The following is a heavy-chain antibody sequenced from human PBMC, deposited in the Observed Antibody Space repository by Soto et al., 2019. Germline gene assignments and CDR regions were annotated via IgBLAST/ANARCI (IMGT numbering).Heavy chain of an antibody. CDR2: IYHSGST. CDR3: ARDRVDTAMVPGNFYYYGMDV. V-gene: IGHV4-38-2*02. CDR1: GYSISSGYY. Sequence: SETLSLTCAVSGYSISSGYYWGWIRQPPGKGLEWIGSIYHSGSTYYNPSLKSRVTISVDTSKNQLSLKLSSVTAADTAVYYCARDRVDTAMVPGNFYYYGMDVWGQGTTVTVSS. J-gene: IGHJ6*02. D-gene: IGHD5-18*01.